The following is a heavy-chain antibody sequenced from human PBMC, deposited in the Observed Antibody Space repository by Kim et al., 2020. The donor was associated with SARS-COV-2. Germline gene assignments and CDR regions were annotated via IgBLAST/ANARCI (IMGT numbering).Heavy chain of an antibody. CDR1: GGTFSSYA. CDR3: ARADDSSGWGAAAFDI. Sequence: SVKVSCKASGGTFSSYAISWVRQAPGQGLEWMGGIIPIFGTANYAQKFQGRVTITADESTSTAYMELSSLRSEDTAVYYCARADDSSGWGAAAFDIWGQGTMVTVSS. CDR2: IIPIFGTA. D-gene: IGHD3-22*01. J-gene: IGHJ3*02. V-gene: IGHV1-69*13.